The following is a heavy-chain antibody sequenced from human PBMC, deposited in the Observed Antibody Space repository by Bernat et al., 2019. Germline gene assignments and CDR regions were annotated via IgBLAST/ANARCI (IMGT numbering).Heavy chain of an antibody. D-gene: IGHD6-19*01. J-gene: IGHJ6*02. V-gene: IGHV1-18*01. Sequence: QVQLVQSGPEVKKPGASVKVSCKSSGYTFIHYDITWVRQAPGQGLEWVGRISAHHGNTNYGQKVQGRVTMTTATSTSTAYMELRSLRSNATAVYCCARDHQWLAFNGMDVWGQGTTVSVSS. CDR1: GYTFIHYD. CDR2: ISAHHGNT. CDR3: ARDHQWLAFNGMDV.